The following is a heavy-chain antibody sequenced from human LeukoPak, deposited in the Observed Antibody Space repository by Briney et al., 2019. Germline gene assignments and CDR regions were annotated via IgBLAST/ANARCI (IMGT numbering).Heavy chain of an antibody. Sequence: SETLSLTCTVSGASVGDYYWSWIRQAAGKGLEWLGRIYTSGNTIYNPSLQSRVTISVDVSKNQFSLRLISMTAVDTGIYYCAVDNRDFWGQGTLVTVSS. CDR3: AVDNRDF. CDR2: IYTSGNT. CDR1: GASVGDYY. V-gene: IGHV4-4*07. J-gene: IGHJ4*02. D-gene: IGHD2/OR15-2a*01.